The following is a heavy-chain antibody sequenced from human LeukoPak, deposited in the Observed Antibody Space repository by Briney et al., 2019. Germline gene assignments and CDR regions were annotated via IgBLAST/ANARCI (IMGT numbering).Heavy chain of an antibody. V-gene: IGHV4-61*02. CDR3: ARDDGSYSRSPGFDY. Sequence: SETLSLTCTVSGDSISSGSYYWSWIRQPAGEGLEWIGRIYSSGRTHYSPSLKSRVAISVDTSKNRFSLRLSSVTAADTAVYYCARDDGSYSRSPGFDYWGQGTLVTVSS. D-gene: IGHD1-26*01. CDR2: IYSSGRT. J-gene: IGHJ4*02. CDR1: GDSISSGSYY.